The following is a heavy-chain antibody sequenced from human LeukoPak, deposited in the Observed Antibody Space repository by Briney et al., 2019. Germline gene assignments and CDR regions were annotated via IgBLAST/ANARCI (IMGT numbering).Heavy chain of an antibody. CDR2: MNPNSGNT. V-gene: IGHV1-8*01. Sequence: GASVKVSCKASGYTFTSYDINWVRQATGQGLEWMGWMNPNSGNTGYAQKFQGRVTMTRNTSISTAYMELSSLRSEDTAVYYCASSPTYYYYMDVWGKGTTVTVSS. CDR1: GYTFTSYD. CDR3: ASSPTYYYYMDV. J-gene: IGHJ6*03.